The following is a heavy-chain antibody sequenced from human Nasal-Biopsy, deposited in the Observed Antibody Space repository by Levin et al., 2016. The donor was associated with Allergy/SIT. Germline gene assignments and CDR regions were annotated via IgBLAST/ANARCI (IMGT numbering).Heavy chain of an antibody. J-gene: IGHJ4*02. CDR2: ISAGSGDT. CDR3: ARDLIGSPDY. D-gene: IGHD2-8*01. V-gene: IGHV1-3*01. CDR1: GYIFSVYD. Sequence: ASVKVSCKASGYIFSVYDFHWVRQAPGQRLEWMGWISAGSGDTKYSPSFQGRVTFTRDASASTAYMDLSSLTSEDTAVYYCARDLIGSPDYWGQGTLVTVSS.